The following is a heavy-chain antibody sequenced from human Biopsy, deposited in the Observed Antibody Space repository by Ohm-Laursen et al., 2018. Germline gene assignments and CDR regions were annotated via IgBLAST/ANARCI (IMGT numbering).Heavy chain of an antibody. CDR2: IYHNGET. J-gene: IGHJ4*02. V-gene: IGHV4-4*09. D-gene: IGHD2-21*01. CDR3: ARAEIADFDS. Sequence: SDTLSLTCTVSGGSINSYYWSWIRQPPGKGLEWIGSIYHNGETHDNASLKSRVTISVDTSKNQISLKMNSVTAADTAVYYCARAEIADFDSWGQGTLVTVSS. CDR1: GGSINSYY.